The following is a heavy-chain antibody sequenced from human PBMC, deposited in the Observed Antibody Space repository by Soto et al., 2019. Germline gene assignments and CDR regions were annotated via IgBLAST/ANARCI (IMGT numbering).Heavy chain of an antibody. CDR1: GDTFSSYS. J-gene: IGHJ4*02. D-gene: IGHD3-9*01. CDR3: ARAPNILTVKYYFDY. V-gene: IGHV1-69*01. CDR2: IIPIFGTA. Sequence: QVQLVQSGAEVKKPGSSVKVSCKASGDTFSSYSINWVRQAPGQGLEWMGGIIPIFGTANNAQKFQGRVTSTADESATTVYMELSSLRSEDTAVYYCARAPNILTVKYYFDYWGQGTLVTVSS.